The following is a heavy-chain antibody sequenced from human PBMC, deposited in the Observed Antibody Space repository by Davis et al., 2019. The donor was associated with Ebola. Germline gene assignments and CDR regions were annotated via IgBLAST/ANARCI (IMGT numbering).Heavy chain of an antibody. J-gene: IGHJ4*02. D-gene: IGHD1-14*01. Sequence: PGGPLRLSCAASGLSFSRHSMNWVRQAPGKGLECVASITTESDPNYADSVRGRFTISRDNAKNTLFLQMNSLRADDTAVYYCARDVAGRAGYWGQGTLVTVSS. CDR3: ARDVAGRAGY. V-gene: IGHV3-74*01. CDR2: ITTESDP. CDR1: GLSFSRHS.